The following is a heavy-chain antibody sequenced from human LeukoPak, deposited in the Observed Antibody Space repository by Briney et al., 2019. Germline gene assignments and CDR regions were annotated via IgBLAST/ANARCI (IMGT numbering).Heavy chain of an antibody. CDR2: ISSSGSII. CDR3: VAAARFDP. Sequence: PGGSLRLSCAASGFTFSDKYMSWIRQAPGKGLEWVSYISSSGSIIYYADSVKGRLTISRDNAKKSLYLQMNSLRAEDTAVYYCVAAARFDPWGQGTLVTVSS. D-gene: IGHD6-13*01. V-gene: IGHV3-11*04. CDR1: GFTFSDKY. J-gene: IGHJ5*02.